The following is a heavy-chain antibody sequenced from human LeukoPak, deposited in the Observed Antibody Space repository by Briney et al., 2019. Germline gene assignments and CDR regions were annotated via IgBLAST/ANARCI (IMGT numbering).Heavy chain of an antibody. V-gene: IGHV4-61*08. CDR2: IYYSGST. CDR1: GGSFGSGDYY. Sequence: SGTLPLTCTVSGGSFGSGDYYWSWIRQPPGKGLEWIGYIYYSGSTNYNPSLKSRVTISVDTSKNQFSLKLSSVTAADTAVYYCARANYDFWSGYYMAWGQGTLVTVSS. CDR3: ARANYDFWSGYYMA. J-gene: IGHJ5*02. D-gene: IGHD3-3*01.